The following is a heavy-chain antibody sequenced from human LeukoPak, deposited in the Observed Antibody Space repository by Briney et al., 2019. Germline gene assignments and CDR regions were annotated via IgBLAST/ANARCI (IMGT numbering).Heavy chain of an antibody. CDR1: GFTFSSYA. CDR2: ISGSGGST. J-gene: IGHJ4*02. Sequence: GGSLRLSCAASGFTFSSYAMSWVRQAPGKGLEWVSAISGSGGSTYYADSVKGRFTISRDNSKNTLYLQMNSLRAEDTAVYYCAKAQDTAMVKKYYFDYWGQGTLVTVSS. CDR3: AKAQDTAMVKKYYFDY. D-gene: IGHD5-18*01. V-gene: IGHV3-23*01.